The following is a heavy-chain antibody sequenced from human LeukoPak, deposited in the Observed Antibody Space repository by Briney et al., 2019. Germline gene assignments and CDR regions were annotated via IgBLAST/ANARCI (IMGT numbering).Heavy chain of an antibody. D-gene: IGHD4-17*01. CDR2: ISSSSSYI. V-gene: IGHV3-21*01. Sequence: GGSLRLSCAASGFTFSTHAMSWVRQAPGKGLEWVSSISSSSSYIYYADSVKGRFTISRDNAKNSLYLQMNSLRAEDTAVYYCARDFGDSDAFDIWGQGTMVTVSS. CDR1: GFTFSTHA. J-gene: IGHJ3*02. CDR3: ARDFGDSDAFDI.